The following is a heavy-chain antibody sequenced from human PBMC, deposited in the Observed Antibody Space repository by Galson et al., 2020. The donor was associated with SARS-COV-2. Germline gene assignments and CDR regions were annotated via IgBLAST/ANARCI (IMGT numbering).Heavy chain of an antibody. CDR1: GFTFSSYS. Sequence: NTGGSLRLSCAASGFTFSSYSMNWVRQAPGKGLEWVSSIRGTSTNIYYADSVKGRFTISRDNAKNSLYLQMNSLGTEDTAVYYCTRERGYSYGYSDYWGQGTLVTVSS. D-gene: IGHD5-18*01. CDR2: IRGTSTNI. CDR3: TRERGYSYGYSDY. J-gene: IGHJ4*02. V-gene: IGHV3-21*06.